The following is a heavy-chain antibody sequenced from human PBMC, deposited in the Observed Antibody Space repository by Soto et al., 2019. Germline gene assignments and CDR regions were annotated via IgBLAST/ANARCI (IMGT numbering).Heavy chain of an antibody. CDR3: ARTNSRHYYYMDV. D-gene: IGHD6-13*01. CDR1: GFTFSSYS. CDR2: ISSSSSTI. Sequence: ESGGGLVQPGGSLRLSCAASGFTFSSYSMNWVRQAPGKGLEWVSYISSSSSTIYYADSVKGRFTISRDNAKNSLYLQMNSLRAEDTAVYYCARTNSRHYYYMDVWGKGTTVTVSS. V-gene: IGHV3-48*01. J-gene: IGHJ6*03.